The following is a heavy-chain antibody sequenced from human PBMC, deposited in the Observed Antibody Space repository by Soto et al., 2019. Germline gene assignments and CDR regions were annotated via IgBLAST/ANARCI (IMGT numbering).Heavy chain of an antibody. Sequence: EVQLLESGGGLVQPGGSLRLSCAASGFTFSSYAMSWVRQAPGKGLEWVAAISGSGGSTYYADSVKGRFTISRDNSNNTLYLQMNSLRAEDTAVYYCAKEGAYYDILTGYSEYYFGYWGQGTLVTVSS. D-gene: IGHD3-9*01. CDR1: GFTFSSYA. J-gene: IGHJ4*02. V-gene: IGHV3-23*01. CDR3: AKEGAYYDILTGYSEYYFGY. CDR2: ISGSGGST.